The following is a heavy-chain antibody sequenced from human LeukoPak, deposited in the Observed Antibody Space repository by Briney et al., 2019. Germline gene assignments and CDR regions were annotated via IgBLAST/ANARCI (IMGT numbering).Heavy chain of an antibody. CDR2: IIPILGIA. Sequence: ASVKVSCKASGGTFSSYTISWVRQAPGQGLEWMGRIIPILGIANYAQKFQGRVTITTDESTSTAYMELSSLRSEDTAVYYCARDRRYYDSSGYYYFDYWGQGTLVTVSS. J-gene: IGHJ4*02. CDR1: GGTFSSYT. D-gene: IGHD3-22*01. CDR3: ARDRRYYDSSGYYYFDY. V-gene: IGHV1-69*16.